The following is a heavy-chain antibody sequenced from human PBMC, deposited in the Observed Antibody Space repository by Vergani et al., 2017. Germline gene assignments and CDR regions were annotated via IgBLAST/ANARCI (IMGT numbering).Heavy chain of an antibody. CDR1: GYTFTSYG. J-gene: IGHJ4*02. D-gene: IGHD3-22*01. V-gene: IGHV1-18*01. CDR2: ISPYKGLT. Sequence: QVQLVQSGAEVKKPGASVTVSCKASGYTFTSYGINWVRQAPGQGLEWMGWISPYKGLTNYAQKLQGRVTMTTDTSTSTAYMELRSLRSDDTAVYYCTRGWYYDSIAYWAYWGQGTLVTVSS. CDR3: TRGWYYDSIAYWAY.